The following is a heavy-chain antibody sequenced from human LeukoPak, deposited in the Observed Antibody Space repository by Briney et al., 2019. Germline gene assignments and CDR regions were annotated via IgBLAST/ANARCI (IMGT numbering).Heavy chain of an antibody. CDR2: IYSGGST. Sequence: GGSLRLSCAASGFTVSSNYMSWVRQAPGKGLEWVSVIYSGGSTYYADSVKGRFTISRHNSKNTLYLQMNSLRAEDTAVYYCATEVYDILTGLTNFDYWGQGTLVTVSS. CDR3: ATEVYDILTGLTNFDY. D-gene: IGHD3-9*01. CDR1: GFTVSSNY. J-gene: IGHJ4*02. V-gene: IGHV3-53*04.